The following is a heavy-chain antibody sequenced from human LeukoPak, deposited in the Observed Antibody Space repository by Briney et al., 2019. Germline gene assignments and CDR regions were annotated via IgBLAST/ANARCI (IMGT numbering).Heavy chain of an antibody. CDR2: INPSGGIT. D-gene: IGHD3-16*01. CDR3: ARDYAVIRRLDP. J-gene: IGHJ5*02. CDR1: GYTFTSYG. Sequence: GASVKVSCKASGYTFTSYGISWVRQAPGQGLEWMGIINPSGGITSYAQKCQGRVTMTRDTSTSTVYMELSSVRSVDTAVYYCARDYAVIRRLDPWGQGTLVTVSS. V-gene: IGHV1-46*01.